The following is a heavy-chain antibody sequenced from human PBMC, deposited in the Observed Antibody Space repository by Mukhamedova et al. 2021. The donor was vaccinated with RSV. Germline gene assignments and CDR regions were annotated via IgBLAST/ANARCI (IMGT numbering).Heavy chain of an antibody. V-gene: IGHV1-2*02. J-gene: IGHJ6*02. CDR3: AAVGTGHSAVIRTIHVDYGMDV. D-gene: IGHD5-12*01. Sequence: GHGLEWMGWVNPKTGGTSYAQRFQGRVTMTRDTSISAAYLELISLTSADTAVYYCAAVGTGHSAVIRTIHVDYGMDVWGQGTTVT. CDR2: VNPKTGGT.